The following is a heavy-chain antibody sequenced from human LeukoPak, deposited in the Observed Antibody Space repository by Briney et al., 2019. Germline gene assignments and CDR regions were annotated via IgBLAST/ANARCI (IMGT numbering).Heavy chain of an antibody. V-gene: IGHV3-43*02. Sequence: GGSLRLSCAASGFTFDDYAMHWVRQAPGKGLEWVSLISGDGGSTYYADSVKGRFTTSRDNSKNSLYLQMNSLRTEDTALYYCARKHLESSSWYLPFDYWGQGTLVTVSS. CDR2: ISGDGGST. CDR3: ARKHLESSSWYLPFDY. CDR1: GFTFDDYA. J-gene: IGHJ4*02. D-gene: IGHD6-13*01.